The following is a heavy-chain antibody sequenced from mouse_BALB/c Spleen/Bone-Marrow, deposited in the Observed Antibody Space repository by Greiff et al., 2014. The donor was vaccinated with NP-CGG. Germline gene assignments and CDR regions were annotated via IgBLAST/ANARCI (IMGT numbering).Heavy chain of an antibody. Sequence: VQLQQSGPELVKPGASVKIPCKASGYTFTDYNMDWGKQSHGKSLGGIGDINPNNGGTIHNQKFKGKATLTVDKSSSTAYMELRSLTSEDTAVYYCAIYYYGSSYAMDYWGQGTSVTVSS. D-gene: IGHD1-1*01. CDR2: INPNNGGT. CDR1: GYTFTDYN. J-gene: IGHJ4*01. V-gene: IGHV1-18*01. CDR3: AIYYYGSSYAMDY.